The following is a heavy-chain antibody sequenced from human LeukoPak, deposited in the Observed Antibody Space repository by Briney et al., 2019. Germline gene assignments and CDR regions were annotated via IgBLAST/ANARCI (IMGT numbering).Heavy chain of an antibody. CDR1: GFTFSSYT. CDR2: ISYDGSIK. CDR3: ARLRGVYDAFDI. Sequence: PGGSLRLSCAASGFTFSSYTMHWVRQAPGKGLEWVTIISYDGSIKHYADSVKGRFTISRDNSKNTLYLQMNSLRAEDTAVYYCARLRGVYDAFDIWGQGTMVTVSS. V-gene: IGHV3-30-3*01. D-gene: IGHD5/OR15-5a*01. J-gene: IGHJ3*02.